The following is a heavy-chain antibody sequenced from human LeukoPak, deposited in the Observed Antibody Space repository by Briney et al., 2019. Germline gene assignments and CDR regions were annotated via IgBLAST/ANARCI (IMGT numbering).Heavy chain of an antibody. D-gene: IGHD5-18*01. J-gene: IGHJ4*02. CDR2: MRDTVNT. Sequence: SETLSLTCSVSDVSISSHYWSWLRQPPGKGLEWIAYMRDTVNTKDNPSFKSRLTLSADTSKNQLSLRLSSVTDADSAVYYCATSARGNIYGYFDFWGQGILVTVSS. CDR3: ATSARGNIYGYFDF. CDR1: DVSISSHY. V-gene: IGHV4-59*11.